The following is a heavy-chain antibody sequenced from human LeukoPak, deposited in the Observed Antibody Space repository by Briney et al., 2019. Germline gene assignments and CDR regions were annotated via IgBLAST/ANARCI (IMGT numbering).Heavy chain of an antibody. D-gene: IGHD3-10*01. CDR2: INTNTGNP. J-gene: IGHJ4*02. CDR3: ARSSRGVIGLLDC. CDR1: GYTFTDYA. V-gene: IGHV7-4-1*01. Sequence: GASVKVSCKTSGYTFTDYAINWVRQAPGQGLEWMGWINTNTGNPTYARDFRGRFVLSVDTSVNTAYLEISGLKTEDTAVYYCARSSRGVIGLLDCWGQGALVAVSS.